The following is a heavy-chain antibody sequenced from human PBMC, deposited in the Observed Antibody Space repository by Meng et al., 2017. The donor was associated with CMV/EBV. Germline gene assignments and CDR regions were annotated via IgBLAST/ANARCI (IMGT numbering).Heavy chain of an antibody. D-gene: IGHD5-24*01. CDR2: IYSGGST. J-gene: IGHJ4*02. CDR3: AREGDGYDKAPY. V-gene: IGHV3-66*01. Sequence: EGQLGEAGGGLVQPGGSLRLSCAASGFTVSSNYMSWVRQAPGKGLEWVSVIYSGGSTYYADSVKGRFTISRDNSKNTLYLQMNSLRAEDTAVYYCAREGDGYDKAPYWGQGTLVTVSS. CDR1: GFTVSSNY.